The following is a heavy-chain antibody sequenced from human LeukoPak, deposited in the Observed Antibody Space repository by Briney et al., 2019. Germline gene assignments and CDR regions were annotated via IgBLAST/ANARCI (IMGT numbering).Heavy chain of an antibody. CDR3: AKTIYFDF. V-gene: IGHV3-23*01. D-gene: IGHD5-24*01. CDR2: ITSSGGGT. J-gene: IGHJ4*02. CDR1: GFTFNSYA. Sequence: GESLRLPCVAYGFTFNSYAMNWVRQAPGKGLEWLSAITSSGGGTYYADSVKGRFPISRDNSKNTLFLQMNSLRVEDTAVYYCAKTIYFDFWGQGTLVTVSS.